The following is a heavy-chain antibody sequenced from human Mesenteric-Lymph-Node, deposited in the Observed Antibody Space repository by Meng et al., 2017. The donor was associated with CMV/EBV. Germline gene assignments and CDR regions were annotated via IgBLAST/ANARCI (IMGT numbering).Heavy chain of an antibody. CDR1: GFTFGDYA. J-gene: IGHJ3*02. D-gene: IGHD1-26*01. CDR2: IRSKAYGGTT. V-gene: IGHV3-49*04. CDR3: TRVYGYYDALDI. Sequence: GESLKISCTASGFTFGDYAMSWVRQAPGKGLEWVGFIRSKAYGGTTEYAASVKGRFTISRDDSKSIAYLQMNSLKTEDTAVYYCTRVYGYYDALDIWGQGTMVTVSS.